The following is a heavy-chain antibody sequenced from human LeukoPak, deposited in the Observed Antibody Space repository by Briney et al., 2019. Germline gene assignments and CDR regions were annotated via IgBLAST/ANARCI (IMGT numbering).Heavy chain of an antibody. D-gene: IGHD3-16*01. CDR3: AREWGYYDY. Sequence: GGSLRLSCAASGFALSSHWMTWVRQVPGRGPEWVANVNRDGSETYYLDSVKGRFTISRDNAKNSLHLQMNSLRAEDTAVYYCAREWGYYDYWGQGTLVTVSS. V-gene: IGHV3-7*01. CDR2: VNRDGSET. CDR1: GFALSSHW. J-gene: IGHJ4*02.